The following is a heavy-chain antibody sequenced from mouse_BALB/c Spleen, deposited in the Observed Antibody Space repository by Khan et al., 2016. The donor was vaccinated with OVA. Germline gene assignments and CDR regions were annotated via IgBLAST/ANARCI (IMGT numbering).Heavy chain of an antibody. D-gene: IGHD1-2*01. CDR3: ARSRPNSSITGGFFDY. CDR1: GYSITSDYA. V-gene: IGHV3-2*02. J-gene: IGHJ2*01. CDR2: ISYSGST. Sequence: LKESGPGLVKPSQSLSLTCTVTGYSITSDYAWNWIRQFPGNKLEWMGYISYSGSTSYNPSLKSRISITRDTSKNQFFLQLNSVTTEDTATYYCARSRPNSSITGGFFDYWGQGTTLTVSS.